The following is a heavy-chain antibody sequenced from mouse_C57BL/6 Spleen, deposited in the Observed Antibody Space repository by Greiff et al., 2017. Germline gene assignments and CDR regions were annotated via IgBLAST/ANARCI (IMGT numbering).Heavy chain of an antibody. V-gene: IGHV2-2*01. Sequence: QVQLQQSGPGLVQPSQCLSITCTASGFSLTSYGVHWVRQSPGKGLEWLGVIWSGGSTDYNAAFISRLSNSKDNSKSQVFFKMNRLQADDTAIYYCARNGNYDYYAMDYWGQGTSVTVSS. CDR3: ARNGNYDYYAMDY. J-gene: IGHJ4*01. CDR2: IWSGGST. D-gene: IGHD2-1*01. CDR1: GFSLTSYG.